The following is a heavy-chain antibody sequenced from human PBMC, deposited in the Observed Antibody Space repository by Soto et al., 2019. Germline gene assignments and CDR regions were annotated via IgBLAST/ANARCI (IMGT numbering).Heavy chain of an antibody. CDR2: IRWNGDDM. J-gene: IGHJ4*02. Sequence: EVQLVESGGGLVQPGRSLRLSCVASGFPFQHYAMHWVRRSPGKGLEWVSGIRWNGDDMGYADSVRGRFTISRDNAKNSLYLQMSRLRAEDTAFYYCAQDGGYCSGGNGYFASWGQGTLVTVSS. D-gene: IGHD2-15*01. CDR3: AQDGGYCSGGNGYFAS. CDR1: GFPFQHYA. V-gene: IGHV3-9*01.